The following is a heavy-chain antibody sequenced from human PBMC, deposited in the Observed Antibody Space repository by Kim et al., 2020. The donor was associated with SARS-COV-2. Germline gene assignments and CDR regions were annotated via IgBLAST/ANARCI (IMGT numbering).Heavy chain of an antibody. J-gene: IGHJ4*02. V-gene: IGHV1-46*01. CDR3: ARARGQWLVSE. D-gene: IGHD6-19*01. Sequence: ASVKVSCEASGYSFTDYNIHWVRQAPGQGLEWMGAINPSGGGTSYAQTFQGRVTMIRDTSTRTVLMDLTSLTSDDTAVYYCARARGQWLVSEWGQGTRVTVSS. CDR2: INPSGGGT. CDR1: GYSFTDYN.